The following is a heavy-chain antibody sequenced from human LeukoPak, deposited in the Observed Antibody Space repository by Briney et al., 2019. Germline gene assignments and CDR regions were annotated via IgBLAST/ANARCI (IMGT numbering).Heavy chain of an antibody. V-gene: IGHV3-30-3*01. Sequence: GGSLRLSCAASGFTFSIYTMHWVRQAPGKGLEWVAGISYDGSNKDYADFVKGRFTISRDNSQNPLYLQMNSLRAEDTAVYYCARDPDYYDSSGYFDYWGQGTLVTVSS. CDR1: GFTFSIYT. CDR2: ISYDGSNK. J-gene: IGHJ4*02. CDR3: ARDPDYYDSSGYFDY. D-gene: IGHD3-22*01.